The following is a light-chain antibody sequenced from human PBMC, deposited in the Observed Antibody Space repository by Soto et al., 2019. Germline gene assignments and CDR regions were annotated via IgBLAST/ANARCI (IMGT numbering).Light chain of an antibody. CDR3: TSYGGANTLV. Sequence: QSALTQPRSVSGSPGQSVTISCTGTSGDVGGYNFVSWYQQHPGKAPTLMIFDVSQRPSGVPDRFSGSKSGNTASLTISGLQADDEADYYCTSYGGANTLVFGGGTKLTVL. CDR1: SGDVGGYNF. CDR2: DVS. V-gene: IGLV2-11*01. J-gene: IGLJ2*01.